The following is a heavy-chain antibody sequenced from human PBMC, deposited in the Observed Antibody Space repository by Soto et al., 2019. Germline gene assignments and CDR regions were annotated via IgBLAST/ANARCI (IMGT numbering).Heavy chain of an antibody. CDR1: GGSVSSAGYS. J-gene: IGHJ4*02. D-gene: IGHD2-8*01. Sequence: PSATLSLTCAVSGGSVSSAGYSWTWIRQPPGKGLEWIGYIYHSGSTFYNPSLRSRVTISIDRSSNQFSLKLSSATAADTAVYYCASCYAGNGLCRDFDRWGQGTLVTV. CDR3: ASCYAGNGLCRDFDR. CDR2: IYHSGST. V-gene: IGHV4-30-2*01.